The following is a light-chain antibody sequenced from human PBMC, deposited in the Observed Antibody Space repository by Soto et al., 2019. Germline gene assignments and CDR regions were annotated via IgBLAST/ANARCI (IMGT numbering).Light chain of an antibody. CDR2: DAS. V-gene: IGKV3-11*01. CDR3: QQRADWPPLT. CDR1: QSVSSY. J-gene: IGKJ4*01. Sequence: EIVLTQSPATLSLSPGERATLSCRASQSVSSYLAWYQHKPGQAPRLLIYDASNRATGIPARFSGSGSGTDFSLTISNLEPEDFAVYYCQQRADWPPLTFGGGTKVEIK.